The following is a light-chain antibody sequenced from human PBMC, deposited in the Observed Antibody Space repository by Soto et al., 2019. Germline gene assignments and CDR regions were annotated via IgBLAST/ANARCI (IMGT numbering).Light chain of an antibody. J-gene: IGKJ4*01. CDR3: QQYNNWPPLT. CDR1: QSVSSN. V-gene: IGKV3-15*01. Sequence: EIVMTQSRATLSVSPGERATLSCRASQSVSSNLAWYQQKPGQAPRLLIYGASTRATGIPARFSGSGSETEFTLTICSLQSEDFAIYYCQQYNNWPPLTFGGGTKVEI. CDR2: GAS.